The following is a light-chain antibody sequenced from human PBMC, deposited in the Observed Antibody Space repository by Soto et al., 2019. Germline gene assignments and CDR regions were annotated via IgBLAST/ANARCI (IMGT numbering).Light chain of an antibody. CDR1: RGLSDTN. CDR2: DSS. V-gene: IGKV3-20*01. CDR3: QQYDVSPQT. Sequence: EIVLTQSPGTLSLSPGEGATLSCRASRGLSDTNLAWYQQKPGQAPSLLLYDSSRRAPGVPHRFSGSGSGTDFTLPISSVEPDDFAVYYCQQYDVSPQTFGRGSRVEMK. J-gene: IGKJ1*01.